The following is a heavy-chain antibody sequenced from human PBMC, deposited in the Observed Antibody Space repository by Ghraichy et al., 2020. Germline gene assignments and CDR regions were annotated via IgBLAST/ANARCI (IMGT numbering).Heavy chain of an antibody. CDR1: GFTFSTSS. CDR3: ATEGLAVAGTGMDV. J-gene: IGHJ6*04. V-gene: IGHV3-48*02. Sequence: GGSLRLSCVASGFTFSTSSMNWVRQTPGKGLEWISYISASNTPIYYADSVKGRFTVSRDNAKKSLFLEMSSLRDEDTAVYYCATEGLAVAGTGMDVWGKGTTVTVSS. D-gene: IGHD6-19*01. CDR2: ISASNTPI.